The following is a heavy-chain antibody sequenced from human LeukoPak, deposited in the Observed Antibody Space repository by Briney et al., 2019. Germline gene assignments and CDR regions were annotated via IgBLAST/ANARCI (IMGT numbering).Heavy chain of an antibody. J-gene: IGHJ6*04. CDR3: AELGITMIGGV. CDR2: ISSSSSYI. V-gene: IGHV3-11*06. Sequence: PGGSLRLSCAGSGFTFSDYYMNWIRQAPGKGLEWVSSISSSSSYIYYADSVKGRFTISRDNAKNSLYLQMNSLRAEDTAVYYCAELGITMIGGVWGKGTTVTISS. CDR1: GFTFSDYY. D-gene: IGHD3-10*02.